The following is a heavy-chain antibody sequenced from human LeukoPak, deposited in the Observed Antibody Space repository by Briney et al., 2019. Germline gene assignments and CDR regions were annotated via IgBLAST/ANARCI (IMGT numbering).Heavy chain of an antibody. J-gene: IGHJ3*02. V-gene: IGHV3-74*01. CDR1: GFTFSSYW. Sequence: GGSLRLSCAASGFTFSSYWMHWVRQAPGKGLVWVSRINSDGSSTSYADSVKGRFTISRDNAKNTLYLQMNSLRAEDTAVYYCARVTYYDILTGPSSDAFDIWGQGTMVTVSS. CDR2: INSDGSST. D-gene: IGHD3-9*01. CDR3: ARVTYYDILTGPSSDAFDI.